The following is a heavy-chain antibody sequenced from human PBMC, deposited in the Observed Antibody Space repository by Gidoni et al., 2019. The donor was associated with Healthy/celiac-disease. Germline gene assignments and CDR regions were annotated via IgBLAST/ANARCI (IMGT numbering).Heavy chain of an antibody. Sequence: EVQLVESGGGLVKPGLFLRLSCPASAFSFSRYIMNWVRQAPGKGLEWFSSISSSSSYIYYADSVKGRFTISRDNAKNSLYLQMNRLRAEETAVYYCARDLDYGDYPPQYFQHWGQGTLVTVSS. J-gene: IGHJ1*01. CDR1: AFSFSRYI. D-gene: IGHD4-17*01. V-gene: IGHV3-21*01. CDR2: ISSSSSYI. CDR3: ARDLDYGDYPPQYFQH.